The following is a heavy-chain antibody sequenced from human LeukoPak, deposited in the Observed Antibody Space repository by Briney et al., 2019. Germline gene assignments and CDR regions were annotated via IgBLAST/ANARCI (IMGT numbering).Heavy chain of an antibody. CDR2: IYYSGST. CDR1: GGSISSGGYY. V-gene: IGHV4-31*03. Sequence: SETLSLTCTVSGGSISSGGYYWSWIRQHPGKGLEWIAYIYYSGSTYYNPSLKSRVTISVDTSKNQFSLKLSSVTAADTAVYYCARGHYTGAFDIWGQGTMVTVS. D-gene: IGHD2-8*02. CDR3: ARGHYTGAFDI. J-gene: IGHJ3*02.